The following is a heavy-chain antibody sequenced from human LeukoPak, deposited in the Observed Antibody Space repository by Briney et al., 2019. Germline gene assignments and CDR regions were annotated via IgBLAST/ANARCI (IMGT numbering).Heavy chain of an antibody. CDR1: GFTFSSYT. J-gene: IGHJ6*03. Sequence: GGSLRLSCAASGFTFSSYTMNWVRQAPGKGLEWVSSISSSSSYIYYADSVKGRFTISRDNAKNSLYLQMNSLRAEDTAVYYRARGCSSTSCYGHYMDVWGKGTTVTVSS. CDR3: ARGCSSTSCYGHYMDV. CDR2: ISSSSSYI. V-gene: IGHV3-21*01. D-gene: IGHD2-2*01.